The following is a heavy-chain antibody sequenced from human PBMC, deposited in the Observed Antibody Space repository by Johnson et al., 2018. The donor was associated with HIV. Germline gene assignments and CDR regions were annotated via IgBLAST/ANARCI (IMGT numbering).Heavy chain of an antibody. J-gene: IGHJ3*02. CDR1: GFTFSDFY. CDR2: ISSSGGTI. CDR3: AGGRGWVTLNAFDM. Sequence: QMQLVESGGGLVKPGGSLRLSCAVSGFTFSDFYMSWIRQAPGKGLEWVSYISSSGGTIYYADSVKGRFTISRDNAKNSLYLQMTRLRAEDTAVYYCAGGRGWVTLNAFDMWGQGTLVTVSS. D-gene: IGHD4-23*01. V-gene: IGHV3-11*04.